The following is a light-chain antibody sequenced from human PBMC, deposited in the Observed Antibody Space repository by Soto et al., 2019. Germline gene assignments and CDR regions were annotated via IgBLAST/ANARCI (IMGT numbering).Light chain of an antibody. J-gene: IGLJ2*01. CDR2: EVS. V-gene: IGLV2-14*01. Sequence: QSALTQPASPSGSPGQSVTISCSGTTSDVVNYNYVSWYQHHPGKAPQLMLFEVSNRPSGVSSRFSGSKSGNTASLIISGLHADDEDYYYCTSYTVSTDLVFGGGTKVTVL. CDR3: TSYTVSTDLV. CDR1: TSDVVNYNY.